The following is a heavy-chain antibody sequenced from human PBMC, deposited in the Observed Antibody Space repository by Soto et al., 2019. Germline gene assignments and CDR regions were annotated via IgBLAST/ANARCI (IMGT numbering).Heavy chain of an antibody. CDR3: ASSHCSSTSCYTPNYYGMDV. CDR1: GYTFTSYA. D-gene: IGHD2-2*02. V-gene: IGHV1-3*01. CDR2: INAGNGNT. Sequence: SVKVSCKASGYTFTSYAMHWVRQAPGQRLEWMGWINAGNGNTKYSQKFQGRVTITRDTSASTAYMELSSLRSEDTAVYYCASSHCSSTSCYTPNYYGMDVWGQGTTVTVSS. J-gene: IGHJ6*02.